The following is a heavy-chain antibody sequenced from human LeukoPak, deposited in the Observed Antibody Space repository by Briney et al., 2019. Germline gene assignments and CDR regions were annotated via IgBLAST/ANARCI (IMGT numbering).Heavy chain of an antibody. J-gene: IGHJ4*02. V-gene: IGHV3-7*03. D-gene: IGHD6-13*01. CDR1: GLNFSSRW. Sequence: QSGGSLRLFCAASGLNFSSRWMNWVRQAPGQGLEWVASIKEDGSEKHYVDSVKGRFTISRDNGKNSLYLQMNSLRAEDTAVYYCARDSGWWRFDFWGQGTLVTVSS. CDR2: IKEDGSEK. CDR3: ARDSGWWRFDF.